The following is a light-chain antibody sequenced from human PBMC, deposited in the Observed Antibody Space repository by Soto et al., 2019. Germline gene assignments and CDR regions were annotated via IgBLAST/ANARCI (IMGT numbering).Light chain of an antibody. CDR3: GTWDSSLSAVV. CDR2: DNN. CDR1: SSNIGTYY. V-gene: IGLV1-51*01. J-gene: IGLJ2*01. Sequence: QSVLTQPPSVSAAPGQKVTISCSGSSSNIGTYYVSWYQHVPGTAPKLLIYDNNERPSGIPDRFPGSKSGTSATLGITGLQTEDEADYHCGTWDSSLSAVVFGGGTKLTVL.